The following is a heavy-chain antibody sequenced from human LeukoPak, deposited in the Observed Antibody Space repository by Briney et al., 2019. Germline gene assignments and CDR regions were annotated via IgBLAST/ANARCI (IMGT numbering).Heavy chain of an antibody. V-gene: IGHV4-30-2*01. CDR3: ARETTTVTTRGYFDY. CDR1: GGSISSGGYY. CDR2: IFHSGST. D-gene: IGHD4-17*01. J-gene: IGHJ4*02. Sequence: SETLSLTCTVSGGSISSGGYYWSWIRQPPGKGLEWIGYIFHSGSTYYNPSLKSRVTISVDRSKNQFSLKLSSVTAADTAVYYCARETTTVTTRGYFDYWGQGTLVTVSS.